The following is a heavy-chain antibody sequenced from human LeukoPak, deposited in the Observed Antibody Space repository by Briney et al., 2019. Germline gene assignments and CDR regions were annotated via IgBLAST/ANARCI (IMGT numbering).Heavy chain of an antibody. Sequence: GGSLRLSCVASGFTFSTYAMSWVRRAPGKGLEWVSGISGSGASTYADSVKGRFTISRDNSKNTLYLQMSSLRAEDTAKYYCAKDRAPSVYSGMGVWGQGTPVTVSS. J-gene: IGHJ6*02. CDR3: AKDRAPSVYSGMGV. V-gene: IGHV3-23*01. CDR1: GFTFSTYA. D-gene: IGHD1-26*01. CDR2: ISGSGAST.